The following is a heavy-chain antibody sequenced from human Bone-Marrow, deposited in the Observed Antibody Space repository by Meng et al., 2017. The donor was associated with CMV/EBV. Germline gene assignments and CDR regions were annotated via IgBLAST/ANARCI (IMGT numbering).Heavy chain of an antibody. Sequence: EVELGEAGGGLVQPGGSRRLSCAASGFTFSNHWLHWIRQAPGQGLVWVARINSDERSTSYANSVKGRFTISRDNSKNTLYLQMNSLRAEDTAVYYCAKGRDYGDNNYWGQGTLVTVSS. J-gene: IGHJ4*02. CDR2: INSDERST. D-gene: IGHD4-17*01. CDR1: GFTFSNHW. V-gene: IGHV3-74*01. CDR3: AKGRDYGDNNY.